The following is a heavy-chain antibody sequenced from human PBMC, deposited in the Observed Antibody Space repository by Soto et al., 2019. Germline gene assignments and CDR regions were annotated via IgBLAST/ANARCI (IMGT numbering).Heavy chain of an antibody. J-gene: IGHJ4*02. V-gene: IGHV2-5*02. CDR3: AHSVVAGLGYYFDY. CDR1: GFSLSGTRVA. CDR2: IYWDDDK. Sequence: QITLKESGPTLVKPTQTLTLPCTFSGFSLSGTRVAVGWIRQPPGKALAWLALIYWDDDKRYSPILKSRLTITKDTSKNQVVLTMTNMDPVDTATYYCAHSVVAGLGYYFDYGGQGTLVTVAS. D-gene: IGHD6-19*01.